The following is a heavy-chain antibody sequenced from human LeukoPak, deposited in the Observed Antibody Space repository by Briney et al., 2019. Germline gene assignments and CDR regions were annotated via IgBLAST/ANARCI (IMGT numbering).Heavy chain of an antibody. CDR2: ISAYNGNT. CDR1: GYTFTSYG. J-gene: IGHJ4*02. V-gene: IGHV1-18*01. D-gene: IGHD3-22*01. CDR3: ARDRDYYDSSGYYLPFDY. Sequence: ASVKVSCKASGYTFTSYGISWVRQAPGQGLEWMGWISAYNGNTNYAQKLQGRVTMTTDTSTSTAYMELRSLRSDDTAVYYCARDRDYYDSSGYYLPFDYWGQGTLVTVSS.